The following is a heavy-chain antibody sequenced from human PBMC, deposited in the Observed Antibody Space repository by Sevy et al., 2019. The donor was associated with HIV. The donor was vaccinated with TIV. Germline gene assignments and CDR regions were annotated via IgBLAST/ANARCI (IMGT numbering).Heavy chain of an antibody. CDR1: GGSISLYY. D-gene: IGHD3-16*01. CDR3: AREAKLGAPLGY. Sequence: SETLSLTCTVSGGSISLYYWSWIRQPAGKGLEWIGHIYGSGSTSYNPSLKSRVTMSVATSQNQISLKLTSVTAADTAVYYCAREAKLGAPLGYWGQGTLVTVSS. V-gene: IGHV4-4*07. J-gene: IGHJ4*02. CDR2: IYGSGST.